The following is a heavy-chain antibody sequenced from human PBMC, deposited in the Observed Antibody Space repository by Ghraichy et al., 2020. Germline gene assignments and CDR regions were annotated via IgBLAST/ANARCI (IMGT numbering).Heavy chain of an antibody. D-gene: IGHD6-19*01. CDR3: ARASTYSSGWYSPYYFDY. J-gene: IGHJ4*02. V-gene: IGHV3-48*01. Sequence: AGSLRLSCAASGFTFSSYTMNWVRQAPGKGLEWVSYISSSSSTIYYADSVKGRFTISRDNVKNSLYLQMNSLRAEDTAVYYCARASTYSSGWYSPYYFDYWGQGTLVTVSS. CDR2: ISSSSSTI. CDR1: GFTFSSYT.